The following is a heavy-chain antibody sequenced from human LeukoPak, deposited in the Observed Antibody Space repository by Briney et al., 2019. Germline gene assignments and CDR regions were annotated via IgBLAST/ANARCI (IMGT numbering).Heavy chain of an antibody. V-gene: IGHV1-18*01. CDR2: ISAYNGNT. CDR1: GYTFTSYG. Sequence: ASVKVSCKASGYTFTSYGISWVRQAPGQGLEWMGWISAYNGNTNYAQKLQGRVTMTTDTSTSTAYMELRSLRSDDTAVYYCVSAGHAQSTFYDFWSFTPYSHMDVWGQGTTVTVSS. D-gene: IGHD3-3*01. CDR3: VSAGHAQSTFYDFWSFTPYSHMDV. J-gene: IGHJ6*02.